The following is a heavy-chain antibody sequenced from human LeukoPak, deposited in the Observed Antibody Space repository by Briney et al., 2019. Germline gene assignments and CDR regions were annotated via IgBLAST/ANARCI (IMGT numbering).Heavy chain of an antibody. Sequence: PGGSLRLSCRASGFNLSNYRMNWVRQAPGKGLEWVSFISGSSTYRYYADSVKGRFTISRDNVKNSVFLQMNSLRPEDTAVYYCARDSGTVSDAYDIWGPGTTVIVSS. CDR3: ARDSGTVSDAYDI. D-gene: IGHD3-10*01. J-gene: IGHJ3*02. CDR1: GFNLSNYR. V-gene: IGHV3-21*06. CDR2: ISGSSTYR.